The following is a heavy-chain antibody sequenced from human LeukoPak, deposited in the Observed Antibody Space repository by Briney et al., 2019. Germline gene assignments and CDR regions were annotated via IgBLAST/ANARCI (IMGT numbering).Heavy chain of an antibody. CDR1: GFTFSNNW. CDR3: AKFRRDATYYFDY. J-gene: IGHJ4*02. D-gene: IGHD2-15*01. Sequence: GGSLRLSCAASGFTFSNNWMSWVRQAPGKGLEWVANIKQDGSEMYYVDSVKGRFTISRDDAKNSLYLQMNSLRAEDTAVYYCAKFRRDATYYFDYWGQGTLVTVSS. CDR2: IKQDGSEM. V-gene: IGHV3-7*01.